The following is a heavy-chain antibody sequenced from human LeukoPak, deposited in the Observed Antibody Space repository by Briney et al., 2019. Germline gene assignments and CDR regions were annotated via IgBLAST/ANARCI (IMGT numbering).Heavy chain of an antibody. J-gene: IGHJ4*02. CDR3: ARDAHFVTGIAVAGTSDY. CDR2: IIPIFGTA. D-gene: IGHD6-19*01. V-gene: IGHV1-69*06. CDR1: GGTFSSYA. Sequence: SVKVSCKASGGTFSSYAISWVRQAPGQGLEWMGGIIPIFGTANYAQKFQGRVTITADKSTSTAYMELSSLRSEDTAVYYCARDAHFVTGIAVAGTSDYWGQGTLVTVSS.